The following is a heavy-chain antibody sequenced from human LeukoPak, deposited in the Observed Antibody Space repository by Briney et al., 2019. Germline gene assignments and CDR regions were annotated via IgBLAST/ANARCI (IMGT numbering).Heavy chain of an antibody. CDR3: AREYSGYDWGQFDY. V-gene: IGHV1-18*04. CDR2: ISAYNGNT. D-gene: IGHD5-12*01. CDR1: GYSFTSYW. Sequence: GESLKISCKGSGYSFTSYWIGWVRQAPGQVLEWMGWISAYNGNTNYAQKLEGRVTMTTDTSTSTVYMELRSLRSDDTAVYYCAREYSGYDWGQFDYWGQGTLVTVSS. J-gene: IGHJ4*02.